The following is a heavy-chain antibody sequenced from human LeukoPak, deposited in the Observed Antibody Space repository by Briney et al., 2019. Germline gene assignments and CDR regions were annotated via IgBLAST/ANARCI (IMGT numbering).Heavy chain of an antibody. D-gene: IGHD3-3*01. CDR3: ARDRFDDFWSGYLYYYYYGMDV. CDR2: ISSSSSYI. V-gene: IGHV3-21*01. J-gene: IGHJ6*02. Sequence: GGSVRLSCAASGFTFSSYSMNWVRQAPGKGLEWVSSISSSSSYIYYADSVKGRFTISRDNAKNSLYLQMNSLRAEDTAVYYCARDRFDDFWSGYLYYYYYGMDVWGQGTTVTVSS. CDR1: GFTFSSYS.